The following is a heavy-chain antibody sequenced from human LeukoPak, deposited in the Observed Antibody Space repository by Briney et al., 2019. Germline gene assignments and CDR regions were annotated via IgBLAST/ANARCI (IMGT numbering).Heavy chain of an antibody. CDR2: IKQDGSEK. CDR1: GFTFSSDW. CDR3: ARDPTAMITPRFDY. D-gene: IGHD5-18*01. Sequence: PGGSLRRSCAASGFTFSSDWMSWVRQAPGKGLEWVANIKQDGSEKYYVDSVKARFTNSRDNAKNSPYLQMNSLRAEDTAVYYCARDPTAMITPRFDYWGQGTLVTVSS. V-gene: IGHV3-7*01. J-gene: IGHJ4*02.